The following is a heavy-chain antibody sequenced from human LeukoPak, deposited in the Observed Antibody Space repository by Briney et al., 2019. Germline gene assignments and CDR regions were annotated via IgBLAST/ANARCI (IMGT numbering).Heavy chain of an antibody. D-gene: IGHD5-18*01. J-gene: IGHJ4*02. CDR3: AREGMDTAMVYYFYY. CDR1: GGTFSSYT. V-gene: IGHV1-69*13. Sequence: RASVKVSCKASGGTFSSYTISWVRQAPGQGLEWRGGIIPIFGTANYAQKFQGKVTITADESTSTAYKELSSLRSEDTAVYYCAREGMDTAMVYYFYYWGQGTLVTVSS. CDR2: IIPIFGTA.